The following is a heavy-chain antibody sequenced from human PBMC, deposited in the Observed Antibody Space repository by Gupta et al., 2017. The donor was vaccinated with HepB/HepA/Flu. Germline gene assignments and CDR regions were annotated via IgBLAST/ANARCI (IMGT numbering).Heavy chain of an antibody. V-gene: IGHV3-33*01. CDR1: GFTFNDYG. CDR3: ARGTGYNWGYFDY. D-gene: IGHD1-1*01. J-gene: IGHJ4*02. CDR2: LWHDGSKK. Sequence: VQLVESGGGVVQPGRSLRLSCAASGFTFNDYGMHWVRQAPGKGLEWVAVLWHDGSKKSYVDSVKGRFSISRDNSESMVYLQMNSLRAEDTAVYFCARGTGYNWGYFDYWGQGILVTVSS.